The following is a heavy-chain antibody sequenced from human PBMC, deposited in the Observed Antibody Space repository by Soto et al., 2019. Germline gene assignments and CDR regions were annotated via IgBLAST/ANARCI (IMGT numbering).Heavy chain of an antibody. Sequence: LRLSCAASGFTFSSYWMSWVRQAPGKGLEWVANIKQDGSEKYYVDSVKGRFTISRDNAKNSLYLQMNSLRAEDTAVYYCAREVRVLEWLLYYYYYGMDVWGQGTTVTVSS. CDR2: IKQDGSEK. J-gene: IGHJ6*02. D-gene: IGHD3-3*01. CDR3: AREVRVLEWLLYYYYYGMDV. V-gene: IGHV3-7*03. CDR1: GFTFSSYW.